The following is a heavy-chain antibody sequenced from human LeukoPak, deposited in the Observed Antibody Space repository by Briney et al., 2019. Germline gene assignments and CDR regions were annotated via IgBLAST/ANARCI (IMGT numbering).Heavy chain of an antibody. CDR2: INPNSGGT. J-gene: IGHJ6*02. V-gene: IGHV1-2*02. CDR1: GYTFTGYY. CDR3: ARGYCSGGSCYYYYYYYYGMDV. D-gene: IGHD2-15*01. Sequence: GASVKVSCKASGYTFTGYYMHWVRQAPGQGLEWMGWINPNSGGTNYAQKFQGRVTMTRDTSISTAYMELSRLRSDDTAVYYCARGYCSGGSCYYYYYYYYGMDVWGQGTTVTVSS.